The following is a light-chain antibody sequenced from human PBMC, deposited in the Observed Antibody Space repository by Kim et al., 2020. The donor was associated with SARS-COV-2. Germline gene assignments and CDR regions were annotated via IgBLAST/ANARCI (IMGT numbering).Light chain of an antibody. CDR1: NIGSKS. J-gene: IGLJ3*02. V-gene: IGLV3-21*04. CDR2: YDS. CDR3: QAWASSSAHRV. Sequence: SYELTQPPSVSVAPGKTARITCGGNNIGSKSVHWYQQKPGQAPVLVIYYDSDRPSGIPERFSGSNSGNTATLTISRVEAGDEADYYCQAWASSSAHRVFG.